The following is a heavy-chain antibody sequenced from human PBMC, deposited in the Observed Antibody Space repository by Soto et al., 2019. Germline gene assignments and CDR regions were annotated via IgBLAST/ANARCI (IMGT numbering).Heavy chain of an antibody. D-gene: IGHD6-13*01. CDR1: GYTFTSYG. Sequence: QVQLVQSGAEVKKPGASVKVSCKASGYTFTSYGISWVRQAPGQGLEWMGWISAYNGNTNYAQKLQGRVTMTTDTPTSTAYMELRSLRSDDTAVYYCARDLPPAHGIAAKVWALTDYWGQGTLVTVSS. CDR2: ISAYNGNT. J-gene: IGHJ4*02. CDR3: ARDLPPAHGIAAKVWALTDY. V-gene: IGHV1-18*01.